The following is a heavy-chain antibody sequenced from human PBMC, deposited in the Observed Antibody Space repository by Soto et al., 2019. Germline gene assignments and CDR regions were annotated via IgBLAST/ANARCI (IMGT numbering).Heavy chain of an antibody. CDR3: ARGDSTDCSNGVCSFFYNHDMDV. D-gene: IGHD2-8*01. V-gene: IGHV1-2*04. J-gene: IGHJ6*02. CDR1: GYSFTDYH. Sequence: ASVKVSCKASGYSFTDYHIHWVREAPGQGLEWLGRINPKSGGASTAQKFQGWVTMTTDTSISTASMELTRLTSDDTAIYYCARGDSTDCSNGVCSFFYNHDMDVWGQGTTVTVSS. CDR2: INPKSGGA.